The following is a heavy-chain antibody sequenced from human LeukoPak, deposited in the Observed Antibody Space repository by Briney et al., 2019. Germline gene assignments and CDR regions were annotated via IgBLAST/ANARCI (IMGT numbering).Heavy chain of an antibody. D-gene: IGHD1-26*01. CDR2: IYTSGTT. CDR3: ARQDSKVGAYTGPYYFDY. Sequence: SETLSLTCTVSGGSISGYYWSWIRQPAGKGLEWIGRIYTSGTTHDNPSLKSRVTMSVDASKNQVSLKVSSVTAADTAVYYCARQDSKVGAYTGPYYFDYWGQGTLVTVSS. CDR1: GGSISGYY. V-gene: IGHV4-4*07. J-gene: IGHJ4*02.